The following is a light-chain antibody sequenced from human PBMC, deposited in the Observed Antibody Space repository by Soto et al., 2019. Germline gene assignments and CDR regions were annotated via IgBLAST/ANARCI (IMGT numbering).Light chain of an antibody. V-gene: IGKV3-20*01. CDR1: QSVSSSY. CDR3: QQDGTSPLT. Sequence: EIVLTQSPGTLSLSPGERATLSCRASQSVSSSYLAWYQQKPGQAPRLLIYGASSRATGIPDRFSGSGSGTDFTLTSNRLEPEDFAVYYCQQDGTSPLTFGGGTKVEIK. J-gene: IGKJ4*01. CDR2: GAS.